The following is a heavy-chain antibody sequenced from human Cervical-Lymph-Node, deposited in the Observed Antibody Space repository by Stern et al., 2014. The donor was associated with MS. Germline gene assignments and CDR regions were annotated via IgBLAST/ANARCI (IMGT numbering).Heavy chain of an antibody. J-gene: IGHJ5*02. V-gene: IGHV4-31*03. D-gene: IGHD4-23*01. CDR1: GDSMHNKNYY. CDR3: ARDRGDDYDGNSGWFDP. CDR2: IYFSGST. Sequence: QLQLQESGPGLVKPSQTLSLTCTVSGDSMHNKNYYWSWIRQHPGNGLEWIGYIYFSGSTYYHPSLKSRATISVDTSRNQFSLKLTSVTAADTAVYYCARDRGDDYDGNSGWFDPWGQGTLVTVSS.